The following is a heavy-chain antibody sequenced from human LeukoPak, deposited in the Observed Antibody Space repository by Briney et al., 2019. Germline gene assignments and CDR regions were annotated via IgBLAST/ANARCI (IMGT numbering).Heavy chain of an antibody. V-gene: IGHV3-30*02. J-gene: IGHJ4*02. Sequence: GGSLRLSCAASGFTFSNHGMHWVSQAPGKGLEWVTFIRLDGGHKYYADSVKGRFTISRDNSKNTLYLQMNSLSAEDTAVYYCTKVGNGYTADYWGQGTLVTVSS. CDR1: GFTFSNHG. CDR2: IRLDGGHK. CDR3: TKVGNGYTADY. D-gene: IGHD5-18*01.